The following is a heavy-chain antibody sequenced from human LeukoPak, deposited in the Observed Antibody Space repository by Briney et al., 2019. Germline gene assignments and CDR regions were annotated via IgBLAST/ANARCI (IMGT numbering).Heavy chain of an antibody. CDR2: IYSGGKT. CDR3: AREVDRSFGY. D-gene: IGHD2-15*01. V-gene: IGHV3-66*01. J-gene: IGHJ4*02. Sequence: GGSLRLYCAVSRFTVSSNYMIRVRQAPGQGLEWVPVIYSGGKTYYPDSVKGRFTISRDNAKNSLSLQMNSLRVEDTAVYYCAREVDRSFGYWGQGNLVTVSS. CDR1: RFTVSSNY.